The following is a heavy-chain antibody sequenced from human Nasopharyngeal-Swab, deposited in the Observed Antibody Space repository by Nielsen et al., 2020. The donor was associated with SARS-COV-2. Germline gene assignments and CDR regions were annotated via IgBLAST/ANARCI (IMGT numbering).Heavy chain of an antibody. J-gene: IGHJ4*02. CDR3: ARGGLWFGASYYFDY. CDR2: ISSSGSTI. V-gene: IGHV3-11*04. CDR1: GFTFSDYY. D-gene: IGHD3-10*01. Sequence: GESLKISCAASGFTFSDYYMSWIRQAPGKGLEWVSYISSSGSTIYYADSVKGRFTISRDNAKNSLYLQMNSLRAEDTAVYYCARGGLWFGASYYFDYWGQGTLVTVSS.